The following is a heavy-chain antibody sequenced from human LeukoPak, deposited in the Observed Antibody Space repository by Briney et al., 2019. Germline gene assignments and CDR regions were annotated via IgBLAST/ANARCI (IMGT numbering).Heavy chain of an antibody. CDR1: GFTFDDYA. V-gene: IGHV3-9*01. CDR2: ISWNSGSI. Sequence: PGGSLRLSCAASGFTFDDYAMHWVRQAPGKGLEWVSGISWNSGSIGYADSVKGRFTISRDNAKNSLYLQMNSLGAEDTAVYYCAKDLPSGGGSDYWGQGTLVTVSS. CDR3: AKDLPSGGGSDY. D-gene: IGHD1-14*01. J-gene: IGHJ4*02.